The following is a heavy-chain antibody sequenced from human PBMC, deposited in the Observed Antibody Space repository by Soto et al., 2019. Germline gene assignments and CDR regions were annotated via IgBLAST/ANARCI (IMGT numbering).Heavy chain of an antibody. D-gene: IGHD2-8*01. V-gene: IGHV1-69*13. CDR2: IIPIFGTA. CDR1: GGTFSSYA. Sequence: SVKVSCKASGGTFSSYAISWVRQAPGQGLEWMGGIIPIFGTANYAQKFQGRVTITADESTSTAYVELSSLRSEDTAVYYCARRPPNYYYYGMDVWGQGTTVTVSS. CDR3: ARRPPNYYYYGMDV. J-gene: IGHJ6*02.